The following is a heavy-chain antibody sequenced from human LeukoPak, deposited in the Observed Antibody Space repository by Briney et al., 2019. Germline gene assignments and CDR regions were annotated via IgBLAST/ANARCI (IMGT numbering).Heavy chain of an antibody. CDR2: INTNTGNP. J-gene: IGHJ4*02. D-gene: IGHD3-22*01. CDR3: ARAPYDSSGYYVY. V-gene: IGHV7-4-1*02. CDR1: GYTFTRYA. Sequence: GASVKVSCKASGYTFTRYAMNWVRQAPGQGPEWMGWINTNTGNPTYAQGFTGRFVFSLGTSVSTAFLQITSLKAEDTAVYYCARAPYDSSGYYVYWGQGTLVTVSS.